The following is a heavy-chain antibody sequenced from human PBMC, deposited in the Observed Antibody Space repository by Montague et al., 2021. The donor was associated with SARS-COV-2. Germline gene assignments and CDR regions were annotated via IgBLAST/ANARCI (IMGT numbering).Heavy chain of an antibody. Sequence: SETLSLTCTVSGGSISSSSYYWVWLRQPPGKGLEWIVSIYYSGSTYYTPSLKSRITISVDTSKNQFSLKLSPVTAADTAVYYCARQGSGSYYNWFDPWGQGTLVTVSS. J-gene: IGHJ5*02. CDR3: ARQGSGSYYNWFDP. D-gene: IGHD1-26*01. V-gene: IGHV4-39*01. CDR2: IYYSGST. CDR1: GGSISSSSYY.